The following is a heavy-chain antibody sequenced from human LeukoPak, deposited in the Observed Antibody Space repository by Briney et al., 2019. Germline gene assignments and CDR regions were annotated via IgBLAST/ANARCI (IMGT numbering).Heavy chain of an antibody. CDR1: GFTFSNAW. J-gene: IGHJ4*02. V-gene: IGHV3-66*01. CDR3: ATEAGVD. Sequence: PGGSLRLSCGASGFTFSNAWMSWVRQAPGKGLEWVSSIYSGGGTYYADSVKGRFTISRDNSKNTLNLQMNSLTTEDTAVYYCATEAGVDWGQGTLVTVSS. CDR2: IYSGGGT. D-gene: IGHD6-13*01.